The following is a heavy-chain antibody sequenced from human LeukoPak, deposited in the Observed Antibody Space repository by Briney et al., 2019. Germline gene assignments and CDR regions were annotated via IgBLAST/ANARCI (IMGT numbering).Heavy chain of an antibody. Sequence: ASVKVSCKASGYTFTSYYMHWVRQAPGQGLEWMGIINPSGGSTSYAQKFQGRVTMTRDTSTSTVYMELSSLRSDDTAVYYCARDATYCSSTSCLHFDYWGQGTLVTVSS. D-gene: IGHD2-2*01. CDR1: GYTFTSYY. V-gene: IGHV1-46*01. CDR2: INPSGGST. CDR3: ARDATYCSSTSCLHFDY. J-gene: IGHJ4*02.